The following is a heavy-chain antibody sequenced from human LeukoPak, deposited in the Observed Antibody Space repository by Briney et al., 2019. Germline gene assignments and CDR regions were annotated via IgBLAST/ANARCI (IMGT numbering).Heavy chain of an antibody. D-gene: IGHD3-22*01. J-gene: IGHJ4*02. CDR1: GGSFSGYY. CDR2: INYSGST. Sequence: SETLSLTCAVYGGSFSGYYWTWIRQPPGKGLEWIAEINYSGSTNYSPSLKSRVTISVDTSKNHFSLKLSSVTAADTAVYYCARALPGYFDTSGYYFDYWGQGTLVTVSS. V-gene: IGHV4-34*01. CDR3: ARALPGYFDTSGYYFDY.